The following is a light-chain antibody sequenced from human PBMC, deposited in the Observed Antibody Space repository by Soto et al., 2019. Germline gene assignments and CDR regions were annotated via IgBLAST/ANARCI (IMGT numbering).Light chain of an antibody. CDR3: AAWDDSLSGYV. CDR2: RNN. CDR1: SSNIGAEY. J-gene: IGLJ1*01. V-gene: IGLV1-47*01. Sequence: QSVLTQPPSVSGAPGQRVAISCTGSSSNIGAEYDVHWYQQLPGTAPKLLIYRNNQRPSGVPDRFSGSKSGTSASLAISGLRSEDEADYYCAAWDDSLSGYVFGTGTKVTVL.